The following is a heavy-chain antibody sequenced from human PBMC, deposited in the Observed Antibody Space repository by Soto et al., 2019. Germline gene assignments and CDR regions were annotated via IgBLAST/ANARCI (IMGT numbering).Heavy chain of an antibody. CDR2: ISGSGGST. CDR1: GFTFSSYA. V-gene: IGHV3-23*01. D-gene: IGHD2-2*01. Sequence: GGSLRLSCAASGFTFSSYAMSWVRQAPGKGLEWVSTISGSGGSTFYADSVKGRFSISRDNSKNTLHLQMNSLRAEDTAIYYCAKGGYCNSTNCYLHDYWGQGTLVTVSS. J-gene: IGHJ4*02. CDR3: AKGGYCNSTNCYLHDY.